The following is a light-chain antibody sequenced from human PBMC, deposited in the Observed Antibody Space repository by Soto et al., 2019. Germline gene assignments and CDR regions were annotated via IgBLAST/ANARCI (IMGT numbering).Light chain of an antibody. V-gene: IGLV2-14*02. Sequence: RTEPASVSGSPEQSITISCTGTRRNVGSYKLVSWYQQNPGKAPKLMIFEVNKRPSGDTNRFSGPKSVNTASLTISVLQAEDLFDDYSGSYFCTDTPLVFGPVTMSPS. CDR3: GSYFCTDTPLV. J-gene: IGLJ1*01. CDR1: RRNVGSYKL. CDR2: EVN.